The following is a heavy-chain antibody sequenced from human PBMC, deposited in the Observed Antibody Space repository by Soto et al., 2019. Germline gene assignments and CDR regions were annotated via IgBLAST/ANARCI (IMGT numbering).Heavy chain of an antibody. V-gene: IGHV5-51*01. CDR1: GYSFTSYW. Sequence: PGESLKISCKGSGYSFTSYWIGWVRQMPGKGPEWMGIIYPGDSDTRYSPSFQGQVTISADKSISTAYLQWSSLKASDTAMYYCARQTYYDSSGYYYYYGMDVWGQGTTVTVS. D-gene: IGHD3-22*01. J-gene: IGHJ6*02. CDR2: IYPGDSDT. CDR3: ARQTYYDSSGYYYYYGMDV.